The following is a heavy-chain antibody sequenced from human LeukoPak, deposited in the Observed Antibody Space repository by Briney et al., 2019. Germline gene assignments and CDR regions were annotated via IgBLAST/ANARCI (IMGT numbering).Heavy chain of an antibody. D-gene: IGHD2-2*01. CDR1: GYTFTGYY. CDR2: INPNSGGT. CDR3: ARDPSSTSNWFDP. J-gene: IGHJ5*02. V-gene: IGHV1-2*02. Sequence: ASVKVSCKASGYTFTGYYMHWVRQAPGQGLEWMGWINPNSGGTNYAQKFHGRVTMTRDTSISTAYMELSRLRSDDTAVYYCARDPSSTSNWFDPWGQGTLVTVSS.